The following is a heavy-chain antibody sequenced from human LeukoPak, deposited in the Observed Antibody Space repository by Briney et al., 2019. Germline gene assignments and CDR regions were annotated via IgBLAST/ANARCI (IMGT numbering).Heavy chain of an antibody. Sequence: ASVKVSCKASGYTFTGYYMHWVRQAPGQGLEWMGWINPNSGGTNYAQKFQGRVTMTRDTSISTAYMELSRLRSDDTAVYYCARDPNLFTIIVSAGGYAFDIWGQGTMVTVSS. CDR3: ARDPNLFTIIVSAGGYAFDI. D-gene: IGHD3-22*01. V-gene: IGHV1-2*02. J-gene: IGHJ3*02. CDR1: GYTFTGYY. CDR2: INPNSGGT.